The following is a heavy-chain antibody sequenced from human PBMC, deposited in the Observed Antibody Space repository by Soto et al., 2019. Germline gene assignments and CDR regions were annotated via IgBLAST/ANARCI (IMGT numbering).Heavy chain of an antibody. CDR3: ARDWGYYYYYGMDV. D-gene: IGHD3-16*01. J-gene: IGHJ6*02. CDR1: GFTFSSYS. CDR2: ISSSSSYI. Sequence: EVQLVESGGGLVKPGGSLRLSCAASGFTFSSYSMNWVRQAPVKGLEWVSSISSSSSYIYYADSVKGRFTISRDNAKNSLYLQMNSLRAEDTAVYYCARDWGYYYYYGMDVWGQGTTVTVSS. V-gene: IGHV3-21*01.